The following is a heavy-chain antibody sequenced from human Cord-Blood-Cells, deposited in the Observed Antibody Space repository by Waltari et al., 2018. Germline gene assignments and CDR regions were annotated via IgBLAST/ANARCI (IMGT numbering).Heavy chain of an antibody. D-gene: IGHD3-22*01. CDR2: FDPEDGET. Sequence: QVQLVQSGAEVKKPGASVKVSCQVSGYTLTELSTHWVRHDPGKGLDWMGGFDPEDGETIYAQKFQGRVTMTEDTSTDTAYMELSSLRSEDTAVYYCATGTRLHYYDSSGYHDYWGQGTLVTVSS. CDR3: ATGTRLHYYDSSGYHDY. J-gene: IGHJ4*02. V-gene: IGHV1-24*01. CDR1: GYTLTELS.